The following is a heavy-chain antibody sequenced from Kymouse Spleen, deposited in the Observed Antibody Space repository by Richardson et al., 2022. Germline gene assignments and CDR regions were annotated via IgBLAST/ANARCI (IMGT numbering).Heavy chain of an antibody. D-gene: IGHD3-10*01. Sequence: QVQLVESGGGVVQPGRSLRLSCAASGFTFSSYGMHWVRQAPGKGLEWVAVIWYDGSNKYYADSVKGRFTISRDNSKNTLYLQMNSLRAEDTAVYYCALWFGEYDYWGQGTLVTVSS. CDR1: GFTFSSYG. CDR3: ALWFGEYDY. V-gene: IGHV3-33*01. J-gene: IGHJ4*02. CDR2: IWYDGSNK.